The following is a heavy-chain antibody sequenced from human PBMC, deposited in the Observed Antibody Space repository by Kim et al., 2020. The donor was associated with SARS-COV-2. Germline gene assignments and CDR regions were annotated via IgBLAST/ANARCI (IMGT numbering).Heavy chain of an antibody. D-gene: IGHD6-13*01. CDR3: AKDVISSSWYPQYYYYGMDV. J-gene: IGHJ6*02. Sequence: RFTISRDNSKNTLYLQMNSLRAEDTAVYYCAKDVISSSWYPQYYYYGMDVWGQGTTVTVSS. V-gene: IGHV3-30*02.